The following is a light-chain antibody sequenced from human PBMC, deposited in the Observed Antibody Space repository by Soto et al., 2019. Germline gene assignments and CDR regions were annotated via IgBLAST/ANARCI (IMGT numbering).Light chain of an antibody. Sequence: DIQMTQSPSSLSASVGDRVTITCRASQSIRNFLNWYQQKPGKAPKVLIYAASSLQSGVPSRFSGSGSGTDFTLTISRLQPEDSATYYCQQSYSTPTFDQGTKVEVQ. V-gene: IGKV1-39*01. J-gene: IGKJ1*01. CDR2: AAS. CDR3: QQSYSTPT. CDR1: QSIRNF.